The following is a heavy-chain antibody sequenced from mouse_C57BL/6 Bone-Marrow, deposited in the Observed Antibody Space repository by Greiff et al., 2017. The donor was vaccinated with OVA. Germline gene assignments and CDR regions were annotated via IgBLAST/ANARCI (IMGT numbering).Heavy chain of an antibody. Sequence: VQLQQSGPVLVKPGASVKMSCKASGYTFTDYYMNWVKQSHGKSLEWIGVINPYNGGTSYNQKFKGKATLTVDKSSSTAYMELNSLTSEDSAVYYCARRRYSNVPFDYWGQGTTLTVSS. J-gene: IGHJ2*01. V-gene: IGHV1-19*01. CDR1: GYTFTDYY. CDR3: ARRRYSNVPFDY. D-gene: IGHD2-5*01. CDR2: INPYNGGT.